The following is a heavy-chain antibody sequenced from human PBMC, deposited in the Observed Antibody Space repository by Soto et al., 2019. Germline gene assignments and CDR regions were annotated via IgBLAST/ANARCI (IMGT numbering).Heavy chain of an antibody. CDR1: GFTFSSYG. CDR2: IWYDGSNK. J-gene: IGHJ4*02. V-gene: IGHV3-33*01. CDR3: AREDSSSYNFDY. Sequence: GGSLRLSCAASGFTFSSYGMHWVRQAPGKGLEWVAVIWYDGSNKYYADSVKGRFTISRDNSKNTLYLQMNSLRAEDTAVYYCAREDSSSYNFDYWGQGTLVTVSS. D-gene: IGHD6-6*01.